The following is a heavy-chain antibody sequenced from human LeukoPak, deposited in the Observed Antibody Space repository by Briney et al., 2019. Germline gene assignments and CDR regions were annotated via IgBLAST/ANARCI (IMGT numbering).Heavy chain of an antibody. D-gene: IGHD1-26*01. CDR3: ARDQSVGSNFYYYIDV. J-gene: IGHJ6*03. V-gene: IGHV3-48*01. CDR1: GFTFSRYA. CDR2: ISGSSAKI. Sequence: GGSLRLSCEASGFTFSRYAMNWVRQAPGKGLEWVSYISGSSAKIEYVDSVKGRFTISRDKAKNSVSLQTNSLRAEDTAVYYCARDQSVGSNFYYYIDVWGKGTTVTVSS.